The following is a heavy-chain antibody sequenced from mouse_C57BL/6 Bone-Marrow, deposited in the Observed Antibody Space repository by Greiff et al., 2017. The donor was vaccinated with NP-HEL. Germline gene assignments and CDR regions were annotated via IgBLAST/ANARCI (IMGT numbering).Heavy chain of an antibody. CDR1: GFTFSSYA. D-gene: IGHD1-1*01. CDR3: ARGLYYYGRPWFAY. V-gene: IGHV5-4*03. CDR2: ISAGGSYT. J-gene: IGHJ3*01. Sequence: EVKLMESGGGLVKPGGSLKLSCAASGFTFSSYAMSWVRQTPEKRLEWVATISAGGSYTYYPDNVKGRFTISRDNAKNNLYLQMSHLKSEDTAMYYCARGLYYYGRPWFAYWGQGTLVTVSA.